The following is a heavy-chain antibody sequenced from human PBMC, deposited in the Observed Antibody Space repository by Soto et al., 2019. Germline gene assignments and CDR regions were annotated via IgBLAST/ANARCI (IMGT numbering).Heavy chain of an antibody. J-gene: IGHJ5*02. V-gene: IGHV5-51*01. CDR3: AKRAYTPYALMIFYWFDP. CDR1: GFIFADSW. Sequence: GESLKISCKASGFIFADSWIGWVRQMPGKGLEWVGIIHPGDSHTIYSPSLQGQATISADRSVSTIYLQWNSLKPSDTAMYYCAKRAYTPYALMIFYWFDPWGQGTLVTVSS. D-gene: IGHD3-3*01. CDR2: IHPGDSHT.